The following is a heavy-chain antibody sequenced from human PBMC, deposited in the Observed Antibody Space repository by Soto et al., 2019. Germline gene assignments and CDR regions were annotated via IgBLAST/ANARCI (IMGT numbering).Heavy chain of an antibody. J-gene: IGHJ6*02. Sequence: SETLSLTCTVSGASITQYYWNWIRQSPGKGLEWIVSVSSTGSTVYNPSLTSRVTVSLDTSKNQFSLTLNSVTAADTAVYYCARTRGAYYDFWSGPRSTYYYYSMDVWGQGTTVTVSS. V-gene: IGHV4-59*01. CDR1: GASITQYY. D-gene: IGHD3-3*01. CDR2: VSSTGST. CDR3: ARTRGAYYDFWSGPRSTYYYYSMDV.